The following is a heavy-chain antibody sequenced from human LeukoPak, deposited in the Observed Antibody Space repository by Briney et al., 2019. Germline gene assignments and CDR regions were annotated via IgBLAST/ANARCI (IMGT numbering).Heavy chain of an antibody. Sequence: GESLKISCKGSGYSFTSYWIGWVRQMPGKRLEWMGIIYPGDSDTRYSPSFQGQVTISADKSISTAYLQWSSLKASDTAMYYCATLRAGWSANFDPWGQGTLVTVSS. CDR2: IYPGDSDT. D-gene: IGHD6-19*01. V-gene: IGHV5-51*01. CDR1: GYSFTSYW. J-gene: IGHJ5*02. CDR3: ATLRAGWSANFDP.